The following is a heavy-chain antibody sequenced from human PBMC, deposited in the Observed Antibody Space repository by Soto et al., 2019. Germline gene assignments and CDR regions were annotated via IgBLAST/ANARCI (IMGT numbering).Heavy chain of an antibody. CDR2: ISAYNGNT. CDR3: ARARGYSGYDDLIFDY. CDR1: GYTFTSYV. D-gene: IGHD5-12*01. V-gene: IGHV1-18*01. Sequence: SCKASGYTFTSYVISWGRQATGQGLEWIGWISAYNGNTNYAQKLQGRVTMTTDPSTSTAYMELMSLRSDDTAVYYCARARGYSGYDDLIFDYWGQGALVTVSS. J-gene: IGHJ4*02.